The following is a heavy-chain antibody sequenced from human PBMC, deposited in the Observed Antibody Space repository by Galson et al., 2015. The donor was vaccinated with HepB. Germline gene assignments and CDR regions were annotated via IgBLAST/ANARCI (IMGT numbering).Heavy chain of an antibody. CDR2: ISYDGSNK. CDR3: ARMGAFDI. V-gene: IGHV3-30-3*01. CDR1: GFTFSSYA. J-gene: IGHJ3*02. D-gene: IGHD3-16*01. Sequence: LRLSCAASGFTFSSYAMHWVRQAPGKGLEWVAVISYDGSNKYYADSVKGRFTISRDNSKNTLYLQMNSLRAEDTAVYYCARMGAFDIWGQGTMVTVSS.